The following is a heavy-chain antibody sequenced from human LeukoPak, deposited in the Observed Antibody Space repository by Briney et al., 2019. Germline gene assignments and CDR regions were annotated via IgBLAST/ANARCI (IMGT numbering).Heavy chain of an antibody. J-gene: IGHJ1*01. CDR3: AKDPAAAGTAEFFQH. Sequence: GGSLRLSRAASGFTFSSYAMTCVRQSPGKGREWVSAISYSGGSTYYAESVKGRFTISRDNSKNTLYLQINSLRAEDTAVYYCAKDPAAAGTAEFFQHWGQGTLVTVSS. CDR2: ISYSGGST. D-gene: IGHD6-13*01. V-gene: IGHV3-23*01. CDR1: GFTFSSYA.